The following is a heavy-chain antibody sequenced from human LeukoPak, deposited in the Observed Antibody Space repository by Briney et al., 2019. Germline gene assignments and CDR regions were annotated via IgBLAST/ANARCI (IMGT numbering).Heavy chain of an antibody. CDR2: IYYSGST. Sequence: SETLSLTCTVSGGSVSSGSYYWSWIRQPPGKGLEWIGYIYYSGSTNYNPSLKSRVTISVDTSKNQFSLKLSSVTAADTAVYYCARGRPPAYRGQGTLVTVSS. J-gene: IGHJ4*02. V-gene: IGHV4-61*01. CDR3: ARGRPPAY. CDR1: GGSVSSGSYY.